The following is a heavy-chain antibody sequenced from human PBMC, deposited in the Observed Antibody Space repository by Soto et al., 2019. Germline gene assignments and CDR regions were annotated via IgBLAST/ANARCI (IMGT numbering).Heavy chain of an antibody. Sequence: VQLVQSGAEVKKPGASVKISCKASGYTFDTYSMTWVRQAPGQGLEWMAWINPYNGNTHYSQKAQGRVSVTTDTSTSTVYMELRSMRSDDTAVYYCASDALSNSPYLDFWGQGTLVTVSS. J-gene: IGHJ4*02. CDR3: ASDALSNSPYLDF. V-gene: IGHV1-18*04. CDR1: GYTFDTYS. D-gene: IGHD1-1*01. CDR2: INPYNGNT.